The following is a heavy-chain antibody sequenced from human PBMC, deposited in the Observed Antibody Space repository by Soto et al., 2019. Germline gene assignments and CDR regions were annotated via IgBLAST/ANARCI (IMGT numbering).Heavy chain of an antibody. J-gene: IGHJ4*02. D-gene: IGHD6-6*01. CDR1: GFAFSNYA. CDR2: ISTSIDAT. Sequence: GSLRLSCAASGFAFSNYATHWVRQAPGKGLEWVSSISTSIDATYYADSVKGRFTISRDDSKNTLYLQMNSLRAEDSAVYYCAKDRTVAARHFDYRGQGTQVTVSS. CDR3: AKDRTVAARHFDY. V-gene: IGHV3-23*01.